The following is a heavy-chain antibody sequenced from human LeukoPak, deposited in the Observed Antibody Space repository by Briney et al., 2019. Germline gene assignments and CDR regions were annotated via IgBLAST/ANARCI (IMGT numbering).Heavy chain of an antibody. J-gene: IGHJ3*02. CDR1: GGGFTFSSHA. V-gene: IGHV1-69*01. D-gene: IGHD3-22*01. Sequence: SVKVSCKASGGGFTFSSHAISWVRQAPGQGLEWMGGLIPIYGSPNYAQKFQGSLTITSDESTRTVYMELSSLRPEDSAVHYCAGFFYDNSGDAFDIWGQGTMVTVSS. CDR2: LIPIYGSP. CDR3: AGFFYDNSGDAFDI.